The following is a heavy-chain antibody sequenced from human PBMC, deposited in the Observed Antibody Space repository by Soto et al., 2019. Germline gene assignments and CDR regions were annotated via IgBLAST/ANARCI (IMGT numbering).Heavy chain of an antibody. CDR3: ARSVRSGSFPYYYYAMDV. J-gene: IGHJ6*02. D-gene: IGHD3-10*01. Sequence: EVQLVESGGGLVQPGGSLRLSCAASGFTSSNYWMHWVRQAPGKGLVWVSRIKSDGSSTTYADSVKGRFTISRDNVKNTLDLPMHGLRAEDMAVYYCARSVRSGSFPYYYYAMDVWGQGTTVTVSS. CDR1: GFTSSNYW. CDR2: IKSDGSST. V-gene: IGHV3-74*01.